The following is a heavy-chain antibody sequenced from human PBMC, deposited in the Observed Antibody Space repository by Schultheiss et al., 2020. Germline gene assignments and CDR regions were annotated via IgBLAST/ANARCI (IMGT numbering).Heavy chain of an antibody. CDR3: ARELPFEYASSSGELDS. J-gene: IGHJ4*02. CDR2: INTRKTI. Sequence: GESLKISCAASGFTFSAYSMHWVRQAPGEGLEWISYINTRKTIYYADSVEGRFTISRDDARNSLFLQMNNLRVEDTAVYYCARELPFEYASSSGELDSWGQGTLVTVSS. V-gene: IGHV3-48*04. CDR1: GFTFSAYS. D-gene: IGHD6-6*01.